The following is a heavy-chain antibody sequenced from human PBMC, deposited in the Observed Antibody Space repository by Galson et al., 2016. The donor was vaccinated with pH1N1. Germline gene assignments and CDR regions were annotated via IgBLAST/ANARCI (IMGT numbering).Heavy chain of an antibody. D-gene: IGHD2-8*02. CDR1: GFRFSYYE. J-gene: IGHJ6*02. CDR2: ISTSSSTI. Sequence: SLRLSCAASGFRFSYYEMNWVRQAPGRGLEWVSYISTSSSTIYYADSVKGRFTISRDNAKNSLYLQMNNLRADDTAIYYCAKVRPVVVDATVYFYYGMDVWGQGTTVTVSS. CDR3: AKVRPVVVDATVYFYYGMDV. V-gene: IGHV3-48*03.